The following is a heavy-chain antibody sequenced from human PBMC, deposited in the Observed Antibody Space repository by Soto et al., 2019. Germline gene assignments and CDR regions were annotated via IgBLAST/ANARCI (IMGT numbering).Heavy chain of an antibody. D-gene: IGHD6-19*01. Sequence: SVKVSCKASGYTFADYYLHWVRQAPGQGLEYMGWISPDSGDTHYEQRFQDRVTMTRDTSISTAYLELTRLRSDDTAVYSCARQSNLRAIAVVSVLDVWGPGTTVTVSS. CDR3: ARQSNLRAIAVVSVLDV. V-gene: IGHV1-2*02. J-gene: IGHJ6*02. CDR1: GYTFADYY. CDR2: ISPDSGDT.